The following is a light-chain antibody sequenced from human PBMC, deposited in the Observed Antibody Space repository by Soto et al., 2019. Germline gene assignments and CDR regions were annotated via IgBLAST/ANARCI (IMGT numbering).Light chain of an antibody. V-gene: IGKV3-15*01. CDR3: QHYYGTSPIT. CDR1: QSVSSK. CDR2: DTS. J-gene: IGKJ5*01. Sequence: EIVMTQSPATLSVSPGERAALSCRASQSVSSKLAWYRQRPGQAPRLVIYDTSTRATGIPVRFSGSASGTEFTLTISRLEPEDFALYYCQHYYGTSPITFGQGTRLEIK.